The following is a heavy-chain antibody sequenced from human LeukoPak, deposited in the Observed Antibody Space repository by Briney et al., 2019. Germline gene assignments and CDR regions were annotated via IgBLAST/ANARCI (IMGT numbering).Heavy chain of an antibody. J-gene: IGHJ4*02. Sequence: GGSLRLSCAASGLTFSSYAMHWVRQAPGKGLEWVAVISYDGSNKYYADSVKGRFTISRDNSKNTLYLQMDSLRAEDTAVYYCARRMYYYDSSGFDYWGQGTLVTVPS. V-gene: IGHV3-30-3*01. D-gene: IGHD3-22*01. CDR3: ARRMYYYDSSGFDY. CDR2: ISYDGSNK. CDR1: GLTFSSYA.